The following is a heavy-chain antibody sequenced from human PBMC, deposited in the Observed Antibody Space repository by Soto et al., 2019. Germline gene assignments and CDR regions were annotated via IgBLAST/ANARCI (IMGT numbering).Heavy chain of an antibody. D-gene: IGHD6-13*01. CDR1: GFTFSSYW. V-gene: IGHV3-74*01. J-gene: IGHJ6*03. CDR2: INSDGSST. CDR3: ARDRFLLDNPIAAAAGKGDYYYYYMDV. Sequence: GGSLRLSCAASGFTFSSYWMHWVRQAPGKGLVWVSRINSDGSSTSYADSVKGRFTISRDNAKNTLYLQMNSLRAEDTAVYYCARDRFLLDNPIAAAAGKGDYYYYYMDVWGKGTTVTVSS.